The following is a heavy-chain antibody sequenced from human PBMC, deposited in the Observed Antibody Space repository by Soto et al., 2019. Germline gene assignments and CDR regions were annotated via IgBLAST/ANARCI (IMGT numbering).Heavy chain of an antibody. V-gene: IGHV3-30-3*01. CDR2: ISYDGSNK. D-gene: IGHD1-1*01. Sequence: QVQLVESGGGVVQPGRSLRLSCAASGFTFSSYAMHWVRQAPGKGLEWVAVISYDGSNKYYADSVKGRFTISRDNSKNTLYLQMNSLRAEDTAVYYCATIRGEYDHVFDGWGQGTLVTVSS. J-gene: IGHJ4*02. CDR3: ATIRGEYDHVFDG. CDR1: GFTFSSYA.